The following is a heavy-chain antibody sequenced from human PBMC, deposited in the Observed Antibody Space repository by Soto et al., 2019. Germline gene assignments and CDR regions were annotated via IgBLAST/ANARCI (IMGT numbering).Heavy chain of an antibody. Sequence: EVQLLESGGGLKQPGGSLRLSCAASGFTFSSYAMSWVRQAPGKGLEWVSAISGSGGSTVYADSVKGRFTTSRDNSKNTLYLQMNSLRAEDTAVYYCANPYCSSTSCYHYYYAMDVWGQGTTVTVSS. D-gene: IGHD2-2*01. CDR2: ISGSGGST. V-gene: IGHV3-23*01. CDR3: ANPYCSSTSCYHYYYAMDV. J-gene: IGHJ6*02. CDR1: GFTFSSYA.